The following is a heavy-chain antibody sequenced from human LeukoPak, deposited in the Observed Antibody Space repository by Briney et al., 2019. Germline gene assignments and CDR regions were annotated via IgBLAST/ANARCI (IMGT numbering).Heavy chain of an antibody. CDR2: MNPKSGGT. CDR1: GYTFTGYY. V-gene: IGHV1-2*02. D-gene: IGHD6-19*01. CDR3: ARGHDSSGLYPWVPDF. Sequence: ASVKVSCKASGYTFTGYYIHWVRQAPGHGLEWMGWMNPKSGGTNFTQSLQGRVTLTRDTSRSIAYMELNTLRSDDTAVYYCARGHDSSGLYPWVPDFWSQGTLVTVSS. J-gene: IGHJ4*02.